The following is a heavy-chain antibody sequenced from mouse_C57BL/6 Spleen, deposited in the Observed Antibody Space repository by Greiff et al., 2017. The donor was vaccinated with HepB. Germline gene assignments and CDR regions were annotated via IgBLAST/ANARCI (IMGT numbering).Heavy chain of an antibody. J-gene: IGHJ3*01. CDR2: ISSGGSYT. CDR1: GFTFSSYG. CDR3: ARHGEPAWFAY. V-gene: IGHV5-6*01. Sequence: EVHLVESGGDLVKPGGSLKLSCAASGFTFSSYGMSWVRQTPDKRLEWVATISSGGSYTYYPDSVKGRFTISRDNAKNTLYLQMSSLKSEDTAMYYCARHGEPAWFAYWGQGTLVTVSA.